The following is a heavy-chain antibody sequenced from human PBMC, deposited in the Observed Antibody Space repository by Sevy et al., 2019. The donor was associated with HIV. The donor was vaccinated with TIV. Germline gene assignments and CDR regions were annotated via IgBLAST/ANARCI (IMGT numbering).Heavy chain of an antibody. CDR3: VREGLGGFSYSLDC. V-gene: IGHV3-7*01. D-gene: IGHD5-18*01. CDR1: GFTFGNHA. CDR2: MKEDGSEK. Sequence: GGSLRLSCAASGFTFGNHAIHWVRQAPGKGLECVATMKEDGSEKSYVDSVKGRFTISRDNAKNSLYLQMNSLRVDDTALYYCVREGLGGFSYSLDCWGQGTLVTVSS. J-gene: IGHJ4*02.